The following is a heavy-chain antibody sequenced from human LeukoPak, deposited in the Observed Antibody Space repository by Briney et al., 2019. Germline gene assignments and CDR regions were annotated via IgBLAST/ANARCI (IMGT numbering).Heavy chain of an antibody. CDR2: IYYSGTT. V-gene: IGHV4-39*01. J-gene: IGHJ6*03. CDR1: GGSISSSHYY. D-gene: IGHD3-10*01. CDR3: ARQISDYYYYYIDV. Sequence: SETLSLTCTVSGGSISSSHYYWGWIRQTPGKGLEWIGTIYYSGTTYYNPSLESRATISEDTSKDQFSLTLRSVTAADTAVYYCARQISDYYYYYIDVWGKGTTVTVSS.